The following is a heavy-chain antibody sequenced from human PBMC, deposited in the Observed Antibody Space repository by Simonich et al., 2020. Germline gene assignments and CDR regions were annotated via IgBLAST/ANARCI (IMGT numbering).Heavy chain of an antibody. CDR3: ARGALTGDYYYMDV. J-gene: IGHJ6*03. Sequence: QVQLVQSGAEVKKPGASVKVSCKASGYTFTGYYMHWVRQAPGKGLEWLGWIYTNSGGTNYAQKFQGRVTMTMDTSISTAYMELSRLRSDDTAVYYCARGALTGDYYYMDVWGKGTTVTVSS. CDR1: GYTFTGYY. CDR2: IYTNSGGT. D-gene: IGHD7-27*01. V-gene: IGHV1-2*02.